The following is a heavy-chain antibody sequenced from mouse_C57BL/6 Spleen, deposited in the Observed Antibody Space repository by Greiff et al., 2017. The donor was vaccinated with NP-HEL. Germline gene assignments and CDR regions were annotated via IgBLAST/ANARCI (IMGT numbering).Heavy chain of an antibody. CDR3: ASNYDGHYGDAMDY. Sequence: VQLQQSGPELVKPGASVKMSCKASGYTFTDYNMHWVKQSHGKSLEWIGYINPNNGGTSYNQKFKGKATLTVNKSSSTAYMELRSLTSEDSAVYYCASNYDGHYGDAMDYWGQGTSVTVSS. V-gene: IGHV1-22*01. CDR2: INPNNGGT. J-gene: IGHJ4*01. CDR1: GYTFTDYN. D-gene: IGHD2-3*01.